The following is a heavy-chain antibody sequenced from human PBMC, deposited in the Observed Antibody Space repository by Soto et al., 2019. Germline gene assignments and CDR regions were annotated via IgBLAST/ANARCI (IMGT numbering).Heavy chain of an antibody. V-gene: IGHV5-51*01. D-gene: IGHD3-10*01. Sequence: GESLKISCKGPGYSFTSYWIGWVRQMPGKGLEWMGIIYPGDSDTRYSPSFQGQVTISADKSISTAYLQWSSLKASNTAMYYCAIYYYVSGSYLLLAPLHRDVMAVWAQGTTVPVS. CDR1: GYSFTSYW. CDR3: AIYYYVSGSYLLLAPLHRDVMAV. CDR2: IYPGDSDT. J-gene: IGHJ6*02.